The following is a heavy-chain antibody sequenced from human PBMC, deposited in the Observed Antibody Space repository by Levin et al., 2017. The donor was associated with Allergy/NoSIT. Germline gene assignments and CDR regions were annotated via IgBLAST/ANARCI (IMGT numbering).Heavy chain of an antibody. CDR3: ARAPSTGWSDDAFDL. CDR1: GFSFNTYS. CDR2: RSRRSSRI. Sequence: AASGFSFNTYSMNWVRQAPGKGREGGVERSRRSSRIYYLDSFPGRFTISRDNAKNSLSLQMNSLRDDDTAIYYCARAPSTGWSDDAFDLWAPPTVVTVSS. V-gene: IGHV3-48*02. D-gene: IGHD6-19*01. J-gene: IGHJ3*01.